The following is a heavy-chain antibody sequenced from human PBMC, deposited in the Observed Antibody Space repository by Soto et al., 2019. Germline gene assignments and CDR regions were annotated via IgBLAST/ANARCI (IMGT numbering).Heavy chain of an antibody. CDR1: GFTFSSYA. CDR2: ISGSGGST. D-gene: IGHD1-20*01. CDR3: AKATNNWDYPYGMDV. J-gene: IGHJ6*02. V-gene: IGHV3-23*01. Sequence: GGSLRLSCAASGFTFSSYAMSWVRQAPGTGLEWVSAISGSGGSTYYAGSVKGRFTISRDNSKNTLYLQMSSLSAEDTAVFYCAKATNNWDYPYGMDVWGQGTTVTVSS.